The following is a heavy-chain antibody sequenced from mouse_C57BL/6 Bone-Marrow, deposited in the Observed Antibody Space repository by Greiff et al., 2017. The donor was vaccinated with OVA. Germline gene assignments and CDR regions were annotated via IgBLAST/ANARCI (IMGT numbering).Heavy chain of an antibody. Sequence: EVKVVESGGDLVKPGGSLKLSCAASGFTFSSYGMSWVRQTPDKRLEWVATISSGGSYTYYPDSVKGRFTISRDNAKNTLYLHMSSLKSEDTAMYYCARIYYDYDGFAYWGQGTLVTVSA. V-gene: IGHV5-6*01. CDR2: ISSGGSYT. J-gene: IGHJ3*01. CDR3: ARIYYDYDGFAY. CDR1: GFTFSSYG. D-gene: IGHD2-4*01.